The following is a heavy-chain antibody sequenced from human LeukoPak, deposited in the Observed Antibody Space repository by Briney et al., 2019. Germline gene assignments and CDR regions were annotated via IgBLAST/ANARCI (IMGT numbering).Heavy chain of an antibody. V-gene: IGHV1-69*13. CDR2: IIPIFGTA. J-gene: IGHJ4*02. CDR1: GGTFSSYA. D-gene: IGHD2-2*01. CDR3: ARQEGCSSTSCYGDFDY. Sequence: GASVKVSCKASGGTFSSYAIRWVRQAPGQGLEWMGGIIPIFGTANYAQKFQGRVTITADESTSTAYMELSSLRSEDTAVYYCARQEGCSSTSCYGDFDYWGQGTLVTVSS.